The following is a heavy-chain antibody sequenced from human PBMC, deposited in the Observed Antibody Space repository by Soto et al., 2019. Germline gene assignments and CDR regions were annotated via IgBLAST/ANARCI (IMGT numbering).Heavy chain of an antibody. CDR1: GYTFTSYA. D-gene: IGHD2-2*01. Sequence: SVKVSCKASGYTFTSYAISWVRQAPGQGLEWMGGIIPIFGTANYAQKFQGRVTITADESTSTAYMELSSLRSEDTAVYYCASEYCISTSCFSGYYGMDVWGQGTTVTVSS. CDR3: ASEYCISTSCFSGYYGMDV. V-gene: IGHV1-69*13. J-gene: IGHJ6*02. CDR2: IIPIFGTA.